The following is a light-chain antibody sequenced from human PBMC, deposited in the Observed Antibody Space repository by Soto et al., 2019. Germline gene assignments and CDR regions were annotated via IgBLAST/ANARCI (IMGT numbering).Light chain of an antibody. Sequence: QSALTQPPSASGSPGQSVTISCARTGSDIAVYDFVSWYQQHPGKAPKLIIYEVTKRPSGVPDRFSGSKSGNTASLTVSGLQAEDEADYYCSSYAGSNNLVFGGGTKLTVL. CDR2: EVT. J-gene: IGLJ2*01. CDR3: SSYAGSNNLV. CDR1: GSDIAVYDF. V-gene: IGLV2-8*01.